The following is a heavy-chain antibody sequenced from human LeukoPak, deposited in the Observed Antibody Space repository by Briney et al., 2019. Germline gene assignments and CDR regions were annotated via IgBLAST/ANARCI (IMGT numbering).Heavy chain of an antibody. CDR1: GGSFSGYY. D-gene: IGHD3-10*01. J-gene: IGHJ4*02. CDR2: INHSGST. Sequence: SETLSLTRAVYGGSFSGYYWSWIRQPPGKGLEWVGEINHSGSTNYNPSLKSRVTISVDTSKNQFSLKLSSVTAADTAVHYCARGAYGSGSWYYFDYWGQGTLVTVSS. CDR3: ARGAYGSGSWYYFDY. V-gene: IGHV4-34*01.